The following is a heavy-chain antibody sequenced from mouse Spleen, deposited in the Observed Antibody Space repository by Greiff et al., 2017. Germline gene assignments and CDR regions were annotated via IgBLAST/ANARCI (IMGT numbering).Heavy chain of an antibody. CDR1: GFTFSSYT. D-gene: IGHD1-1*01. V-gene: IGHV5-12-2*01. CDR2: ISNGGGST. Sequence: EVKLVESGGGLVQPGGSLKLSCAASGFTFSSYTMSWVRQTPEKRLEWVAYISNGGGSTYYPDTVKGRFTISRDNAKNTLYLQMSSLKSEDTAMYYCARQGYYGSSWNWYFDVWGAGTTVTVSS. CDR3: ARQGYYGSSWNWYFDV. J-gene: IGHJ1*01.